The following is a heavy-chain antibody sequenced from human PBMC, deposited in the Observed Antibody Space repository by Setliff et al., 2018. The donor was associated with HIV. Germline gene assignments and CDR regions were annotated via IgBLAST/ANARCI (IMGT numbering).Heavy chain of an antibody. Sequence: SETLSLTCTVSGDSMSSSSYYWGWIRQPPGKGLEWIGYISHSGITYYNPSLNSRISISVDMSKNKFSLKLSSLTAADTAVYYCARGGLGVVTSFDSWGPGTLVTVSS. CDR2: ISHSGIT. J-gene: IGHJ4*02. CDR3: ARGGLGVVTSFDS. CDR1: GDSMSSSSYY. D-gene: IGHD3-3*01. V-gene: IGHV4-39*07.